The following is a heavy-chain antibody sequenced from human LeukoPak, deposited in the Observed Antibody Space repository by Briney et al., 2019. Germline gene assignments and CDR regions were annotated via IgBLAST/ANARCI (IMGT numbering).Heavy chain of an antibody. J-gene: IGHJ2*01. Sequence: GGSLRLSRAASGFSFSSHGMSWVRQAPWKGPEWVSSISSGSDYTFYADPVKGRFTISRDNSKNTLYLQMNSLRAGDTAIYHCAKIGVIGNWYYDVWGRGTLVTVSS. CDR1: GFSFSSHG. CDR3: AKIGVIGNWYYDV. V-gene: IGHV3-23*01. D-gene: IGHD3-10*01. CDR2: ISSGSDYT.